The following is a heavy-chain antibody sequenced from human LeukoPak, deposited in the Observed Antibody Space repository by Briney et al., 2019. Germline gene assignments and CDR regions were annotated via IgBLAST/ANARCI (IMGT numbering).Heavy chain of an antibody. CDR1: GGSISSYY. J-gene: IGHJ4*02. CDR3: ARGSVVAATTYCFDY. CDR2: IYTSGST. Sequence: SETLSLTCTVSGGSISSYYWSWIRQPAGKGLEWIGRIYTSGSTYYNPSLKSRVTTSVDTSKNHFSLKLSSVTAADTAVYYCARGSVVAATTYCFDYWGQGTLVTVSS. D-gene: IGHD2-15*01. V-gene: IGHV4-4*07.